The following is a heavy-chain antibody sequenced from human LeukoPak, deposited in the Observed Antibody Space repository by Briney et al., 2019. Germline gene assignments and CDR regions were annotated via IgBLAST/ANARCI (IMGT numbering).Heavy chain of an antibody. CDR3: AREVDTIFGVVN. V-gene: IGHV4-39*07. J-gene: IGHJ4*02. D-gene: IGHD3-3*01. CDR1: GGSISSSSYY. Sequence: SETLSLTCTVSGGSISSSSYYWGWIRQSPGKGLEWIGSIYYSGNTYYNPSLKSRVTISVDTSKNQFSLKLSSVTAADTAVYYCAREVDTIFGVVNWGQGTLVTVSS. CDR2: IYYSGNT.